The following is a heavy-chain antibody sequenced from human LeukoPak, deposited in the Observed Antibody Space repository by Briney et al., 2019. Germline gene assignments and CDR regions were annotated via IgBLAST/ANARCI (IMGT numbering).Heavy chain of an antibody. Sequence: PAESLTLSCAVSGFTFSSYTMNWVRQPPGKGLEWVSSITNSSSYIYYAYPMKGRFTISRDNNKHSTYLQMHSLRADDTALYYSARHVVAWGFDDWGRGTLVTVSS. D-gene: IGHD3-22*01. J-gene: IGHJ4*02. CDR1: GFTFSSYT. CDR3: ARHVVAWGFDD. CDR2: ITNSSSYI. V-gene: IGHV3-21*01.